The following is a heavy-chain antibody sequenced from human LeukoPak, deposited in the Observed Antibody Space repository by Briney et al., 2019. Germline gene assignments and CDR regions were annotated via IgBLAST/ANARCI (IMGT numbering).Heavy chain of an antibody. D-gene: IGHD3-9*01. CDR3: ARRDYDILTGYYSNWFDP. Sequence: PSETLSLTRTVSGGSISSYYWSWIRQPPGKGLEWIGYIYYSGSTNYNPSLESRVTISVDTSKNQFSLKLSSVTAADTAVYYCARRDYDILTGYYSNWFDPWGQGTLVTVSS. CDR1: GGSISSYY. J-gene: IGHJ5*02. V-gene: IGHV4-59*08. CDR2: IYYSGST.